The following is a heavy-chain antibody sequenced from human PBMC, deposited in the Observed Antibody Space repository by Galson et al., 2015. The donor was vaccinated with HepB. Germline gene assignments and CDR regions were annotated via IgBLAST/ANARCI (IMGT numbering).Heavy chain of an antibody. CDR3: AREYFNVWGS. CDR2: INPNSGGT. Sequence: SVKVSCKASGYTFTGYYMHWVRQAPGQGLEWMGWINPNSGGTNYAQKFQGRVTMTRDTSISTAHMELSRLRSDDTAVYYCAREYFNVWGSWGQGTQVTVSS. CDR1: GYTFTGYY. V-gene: IGHV1-2*02. D-gene: IGHD3-16*01. J-gene: IGHJ4*02.